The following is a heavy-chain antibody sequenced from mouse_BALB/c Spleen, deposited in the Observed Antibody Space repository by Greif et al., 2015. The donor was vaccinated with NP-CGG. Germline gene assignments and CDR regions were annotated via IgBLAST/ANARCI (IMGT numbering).Heavy chain of an antibody. CDR1: GFTFSSYG. J-gene: IGHJ4*01. D-gene: IGHD2-3*01. V-gene: IGHV5-6-3*01. CDR2: INSNGGST. CDR3: ARDRENGYYFYAMDY. Sequence: EVKVVESGGGLVQPGGSLKLSCAASGFTFSSYGMSWVRQTPDKRLELVATINSNGGSTYYPDSVKGRFTISRDNAKNTLYLQMSSLKSEDTAMYYCARDRENGYYFYAMDYWGQGTSVTVSS.